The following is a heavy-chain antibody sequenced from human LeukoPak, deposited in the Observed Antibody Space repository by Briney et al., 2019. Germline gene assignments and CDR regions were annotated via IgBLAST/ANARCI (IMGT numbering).Heavy chain of an antibody. J-gene: IGHJ5*02. CDR3: AIWGRGYYGSGSVNWFDP. CDR2: ISAYNGNT. Sequence: ASVKVSCKASGYTFTSYGISWVRQATGQGLEWMGWISAYNGNTNYAQKLQGRVTMTTDTSTSTAYMELRSLRSDDTAVYYCAIWGRGYYGSGSVNWFDPWGQGTLLTVSS. V-gene: IGHV1-18*01. CDR1: GYTFTSYG. D-gene: IGHD3-10*01.